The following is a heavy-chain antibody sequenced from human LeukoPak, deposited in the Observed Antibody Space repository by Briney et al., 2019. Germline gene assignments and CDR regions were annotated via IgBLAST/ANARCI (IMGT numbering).Heavy chain of an antibody. CDR2: ISGSGGST. CDR3: AKDRGSGSFSYGMDV. J-gene: IGHJ6*02. D-gene: IGHD3-10*01. Sequence: GGSLRLSCAASGFXFSSYAISWVRQAPGKGLEWVSAISGSGGSTYYADSVKGRFTISRDNSKNTLYLQMNSLRAEDTAVYYCAKDRGSGSFSYGMDVWGQGTTVTVSS. V-gene: IGHV3-23*01. CDR1: GFXFSSYA.